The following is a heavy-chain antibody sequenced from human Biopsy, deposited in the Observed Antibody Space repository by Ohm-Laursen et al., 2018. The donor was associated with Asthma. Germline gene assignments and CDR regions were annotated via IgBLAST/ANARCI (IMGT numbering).Heavy chain of an antibody. D-gene: IGHD3-9*01. J-gene: IGHJ3*02. CDR3: ARTYYDFLTGQVNDVFAM. V-gene: IGHV1-3*01. CDR1: GYTFISYA. Sequence: GASVKVSCKVSGYTFISYAIHWVRQAPGQRLEWMGWINAGNGNTKYSQKFQGRVTITRDTSASTAYMELSSLRSEDTAVYYCARTYYDFLTGQVNDVFAMWGQGTMVTVSS. CDR2: INAGNGNT.